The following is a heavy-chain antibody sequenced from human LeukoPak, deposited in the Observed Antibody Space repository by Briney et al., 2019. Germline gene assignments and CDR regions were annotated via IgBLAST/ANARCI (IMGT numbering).Heavy chain of an antibody. CDR3: ASYYDYVWGSYRSNDY. Sequence: GGSLRLSCAASGFTFSSYSMNWVRQAPGKGLEWVSYISSSGSTIYYADSVKGRFTISRDNAKNSLYLQMNSLRAEDTAVYYCASYYDYVWGSYRSNDYWGQGTLVTVSS. V-gene: IGHV3-48*04. J-gene: IGHJ4*02. CDR1: GFTFSSYS. D-gene: IGHD3-16*02. CDR2: ISSSGSTI.